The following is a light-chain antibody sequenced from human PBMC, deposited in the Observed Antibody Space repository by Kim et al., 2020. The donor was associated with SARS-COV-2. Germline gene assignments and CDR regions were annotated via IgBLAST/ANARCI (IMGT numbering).Light chain of an antibody. CDR3: QAWDRNTVI. CDR2: QNV. Sequence: VSPGQTASINCSVDGGRKSHNCWYQQRPGQSPVLVIFQNVQRPSGIPERFSGSKSGNTATLTISGTQTMDEADYYCQAWDRNTVIFGGGTQLTVL. V-gene: IGLV3-1*01. J-gene: IGLJ2*01. CDR1: GGRKSH.